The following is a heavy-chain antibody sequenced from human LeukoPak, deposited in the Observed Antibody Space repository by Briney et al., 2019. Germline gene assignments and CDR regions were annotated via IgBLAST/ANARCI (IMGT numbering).Heavy chain of an antibody. CDR2: IRYDGSNK. Sequence: GGSLRLSCAASGFTFSSYGMHWVRQAPGKGLEWVAFIRYDGSNKYYADSVKGRFTISRDNSKNTLYLQMNSLRAEDTAVYYCAKVGLQQLEFDYWGQGTLATVSS. V-gene: IGHV3-30*02. J-gene: IGHJ4*02. CDR3: AKVGLQQLEFDY. CDR1: GFTFSSYG. D-gene: IGHD6-13*01.